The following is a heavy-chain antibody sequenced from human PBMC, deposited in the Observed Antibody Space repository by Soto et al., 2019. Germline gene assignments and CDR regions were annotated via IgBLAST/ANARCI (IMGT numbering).Heavy chain of an antibody. J-gene: IGHJ4*02. D-gene: IGHD3-22*01. CDR2: IYHSGST. CDR1: GGSLSSGGYS. Sequence: SETLSLTCAVSGGSLSSGGYSWSWIRQPPGKGLEWIGYIYHSGSTYYNPSLKSRVTISVDRSKNQFSLKLSSVTAADTAVYYCARAPYYDSSGYYPPHFDYWGQGTLVTVSS. V-gene: IGHV4-30-2*01. CDR3: ARAPYYDSSGYYPPHFDY.